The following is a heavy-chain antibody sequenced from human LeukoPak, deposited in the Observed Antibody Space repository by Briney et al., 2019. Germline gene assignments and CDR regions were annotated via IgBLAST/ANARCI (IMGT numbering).Heavy chain of an antibody. CDR1: GFTFSSFG. CDR3: ARDSGWIQFHY. J-gene: IGHJ4*02. CDR2: TSNIGNHI. V-gene: IGHV3-21*01. Sequence: GGSLRLSCAASGFTFSSFGMDWVRQAPGKGLEWVSSTSNIGNHIYYADSVKGRFTISRDNAKKSLYLQMNRLRVEDTAVYYCARDSGWIQFHYWGQGTQVTVSS. D-gene: IGHD5-18*01.